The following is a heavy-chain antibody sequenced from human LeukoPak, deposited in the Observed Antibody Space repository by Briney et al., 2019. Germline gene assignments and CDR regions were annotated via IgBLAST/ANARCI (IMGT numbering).Heavy chain of an antibody. Sequence: SETLSHTCSVSGASISSHYWSWIRQPPGKGLEWIGYIHYSGSTNCNPSLKSRVTISLDTSKNQFSLKLTSVTAADTAVYYCSRAGTGFSIPGAYWGQGTLVTVSS. CDR1: GASISSHY. CDR2: IHYSGST. CDR3: SRAGTGFSIPGAY. D-gene: IGHD1-14*01. J-gene: IGHJ4*02. V-gene: IGHV4-59*11.